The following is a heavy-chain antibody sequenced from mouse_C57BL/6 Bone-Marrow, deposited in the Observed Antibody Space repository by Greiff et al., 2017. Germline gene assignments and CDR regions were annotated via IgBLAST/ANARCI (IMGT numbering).Heavy chain of an antibody. D-gene: IGHD2-3*01. Sequence: QVQLQQPGAELVRPGTSVKLSCKASGYTFTSYWMHWVKQRPGQGLEWIGVIDPSDSYTNYNQKFKGKATLTVDTSSSTAYMQLSSLTSEDSAVYYCARWLLRWYIDVWGTGTTVTVSS. CDR1: GYTFTSYW. J-gene: IGHJ1*03. V-gene: IGHV1-59*01. CDR3: ARWLLRWYIDV. CDR2: IDPSDSYT.